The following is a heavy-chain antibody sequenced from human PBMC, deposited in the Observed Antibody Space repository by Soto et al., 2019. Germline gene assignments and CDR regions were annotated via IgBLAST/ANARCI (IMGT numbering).Heavy chain of an antibody. CDR1: GGSISSYY. D-gene: IGHD5-12*01. J-gene: IGHJ4*02. V-gene: IGHV4-59*01. Sequence: PSETLSLTCTVSGGSISSYYWSWIRQPPGKGLEWIGYIYYSGSTNYNPSLKSRVTISVDTSKNQFSLKLSSVTAADTAVYYCARGLHDYFDYWGQGTLVTVSS. CDR2: IYYSGST. CDR3: ARGLHDYFDY.